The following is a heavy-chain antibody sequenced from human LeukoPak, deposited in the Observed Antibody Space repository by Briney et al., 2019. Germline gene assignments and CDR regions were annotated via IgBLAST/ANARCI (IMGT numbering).Heavy chain of an antibody. Sequence: GGSLRLSCAASGFTFSSYAMSWVRQAPGKGLEWVSAISGSGGSTYYADSVKGRFTISRDNSKNTLYLQMNSLRAEDTAVYYCAKGITMIVVVITGIDYWGQGTLVTVSS. CDR3: AKGITMIVVVITGIDY. CDR2: ISGSGGST. V-gene: IGHV3-23*01. D-gene: IGHD3-22*01. CDR1: GFTFSSYA. J-gene: IGHJ4*02.